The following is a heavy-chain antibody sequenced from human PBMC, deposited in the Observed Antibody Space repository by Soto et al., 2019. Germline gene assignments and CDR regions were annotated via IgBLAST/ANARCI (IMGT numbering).Heavy chain of an antibody. J-gene: IGHJ4*02. Sequence: VQLVESGGGLVQPGGSLRLSCAASGFTFSSYSMNWVRQAPGKGLEWVSSISSSSSYIYYADSVKGRFTISRDNAKNSLYLQMNSLRAEDTAVYYCARDYGTGTTPVDYWGQGTLVTVSS. V-gene: IGHV3-21*01. D-gene: IGHD1-7*01. CDR1: GFTFSSYS. CDR2: ISSSSSYI. CDR3: ARDYGTGTTPVDY.